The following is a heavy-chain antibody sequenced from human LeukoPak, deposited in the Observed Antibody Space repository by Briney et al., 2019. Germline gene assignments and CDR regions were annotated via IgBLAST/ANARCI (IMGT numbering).Heavy chain of an antibody. CDR3: ARANYFDSSGYLTADAFDI. D-gene: IGHD3-22*01. V-gene: IGHV1-2*02. J-gene: IGHJ3*02. CDR1: GYIFTGYY. CDR2: INPNIGGT. Sequence: ASVKVSCKASGYIFTGYYIHWVRQAPGQGLEWMGWINPNIGGTNYAQKFQGRVTMTRDTSISTAYMELSGLRSDDTAVCYCARANYFDSSGYLTADAFDIWGQGTMVTVSS.